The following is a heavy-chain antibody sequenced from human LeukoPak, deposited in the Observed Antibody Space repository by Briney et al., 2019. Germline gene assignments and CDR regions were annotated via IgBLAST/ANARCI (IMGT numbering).Heavy chain of an antibody. CDR2: ISGSGGST. CDR1: GFTFSSYA. J-gene: IGHJ4*02. D-gene: IGHD6-13*01. CDR3: ASRTIDLYSSSWYFDY. Sequence: GGSLRLSCAASGFTFSSYAMSWVRQAPGEGLEWVSAISGSGGSTYYADSVKGRFTISRDNSKNTLYLQMNSLRAEDTAVYYCASRTIDLYSSSWYFDYWGQGTLVTVSS. V-gene: IGHV3-23*01.